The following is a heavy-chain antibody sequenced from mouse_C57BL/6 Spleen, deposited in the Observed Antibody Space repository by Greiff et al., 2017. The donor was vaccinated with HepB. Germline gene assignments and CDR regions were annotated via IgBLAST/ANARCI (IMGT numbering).Heavy chain of an antibody. J-gene: IGHJ3*01. D-gene: IGHD2-4*01. Sequence: VQLQQSGAELVKPGASVKISCKASGYAFSSYWMNWVKQRPGKGLEWIGQIYPGDGDTNYNGKFKGKATLTADKSSSTAYMQLSSLTSEDSAVYFCARDYDYDVAWFAYWGQGTLVTVSA. CDR3: ARDYDYDVAWFAY. V-gene: IGHV1-80*01. CDR1: GYAFSSYW. CDR2: IYPGDGDT.